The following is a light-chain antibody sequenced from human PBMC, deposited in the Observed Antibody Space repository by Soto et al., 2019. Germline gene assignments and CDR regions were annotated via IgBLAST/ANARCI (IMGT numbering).Light chain of an antibody. CDR2: TTN. CDR1: SGSVSTDNY. CDR3: VLYVVAGIWV. J-gene: IGLJ3*02. Sequence: QAVVTQEPSLSVSPGGTVTLTCTLTSGSVSTDNYASWFQQTPGQAPRTLIYTTNSRSSGAPARFSGSVLGDKAALTITGAQADDESVYYCVLYVVAGIWVFGGGTKVTVL. V-gene: IGLV8-61*01.